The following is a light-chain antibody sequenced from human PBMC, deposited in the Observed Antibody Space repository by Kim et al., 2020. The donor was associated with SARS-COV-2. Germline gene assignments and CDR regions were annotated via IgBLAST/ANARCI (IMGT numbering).Light chain of an antibody. CDR1: SSDIGGYNY. V-gene: IGLV2-14*01. J-gene: IGLJ2*01. Sequence: QSALTQPASVSGSPGQSITISCTGTSSDIGGYNYVSWYQQHPGKAPKLMIYEVSNRPSGVSNRFSGSKSGNTASLTISGLQAEDESDYYCSSYTFSTTLVFGGGTQLPS. CDR3: SSYTFSTTLV. CDR2: EVS.